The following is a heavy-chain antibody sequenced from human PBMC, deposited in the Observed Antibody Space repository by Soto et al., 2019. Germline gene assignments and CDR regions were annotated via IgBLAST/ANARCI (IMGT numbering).Heavy chain of an antibody. CDR2: IYYSGST. CDR3: ARDRPYSSGWARAFDI. J-gene: IGHJ3*02. D-gene: IGHD6-19*01. CDR1: GGSIRSGGYY. V-gene: IGHV4-31*03. Sequence: SETLSLTCTVSGGSIRSGGYYWSWIRQHPGKGLEWIGYIYYSGSTYYNPSLKSRVTISVDTSKNQFSLKLSSVTAADTAVYYCARDRPYSSGWARAFDIWGQGTMVTVSS.